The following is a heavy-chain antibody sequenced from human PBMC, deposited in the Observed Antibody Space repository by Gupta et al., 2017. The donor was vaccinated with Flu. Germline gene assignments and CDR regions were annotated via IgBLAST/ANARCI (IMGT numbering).Heavy chain of an antibody. V-gene: IGHV4-34*01. CDR2: INHSGST. Sequence: QVQLQQWGAGLLKPSETLSLTCAVYGGSFSGYYWSWIRQPPGKGLEWIGEINHSGSTNYNPSLKSRVTISVDTSKNQFSLKLSSVTAADTAVYYCARLPTTVTTKYYYYYGMDVWGQGTTVTVSS. D-gene: IGHD4-17*01. CDR3: ARLPTTVTTKYYYYYGMDV. CDR1: GGSFSGYY. J-gene: IGHJ6*02.